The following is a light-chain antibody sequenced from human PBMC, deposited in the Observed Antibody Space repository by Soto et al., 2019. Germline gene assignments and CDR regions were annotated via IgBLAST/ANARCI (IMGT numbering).Light chain of an antibody. CDR2: DAS. Sequence: EIVLTQSPATLSLSPGERATLSCRASQSVSSYLAWYQQKPGQAPRLLIYDASNRATGIPARFSRSGSGTDFTLTISSLEPEDFAVYYCQQRSNLPYTFGQGPKLEIK. CDR1: QSVSSY. V-gene: IGKV3-11*01. J-gene: IGKJ2*01. CDR3: QQRSNLPYT.